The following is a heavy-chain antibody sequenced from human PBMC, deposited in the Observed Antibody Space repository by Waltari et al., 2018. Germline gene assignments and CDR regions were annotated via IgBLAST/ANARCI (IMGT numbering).Heavy chain of an antibody. V-gene: IGHV3-7*01. D-gene: IGHD6-13*01. Sequence: EVQVVESGGGLVQPGGSVRLSCAASGFTFSTSWMHWVRQAPGKGLEWVGNIKQDGSEKYYVDSVKGRFTISRDNAKNSLYLQMNSLRVEDTAVYYCARDHGIAATGTFDYWGQGTLVTVSS. CDR3: ARDHGIAATGTFDY. J-gene: IGHJ4*02. CDR2: IKQDGSEK. CDR1: GFTFSTSW.